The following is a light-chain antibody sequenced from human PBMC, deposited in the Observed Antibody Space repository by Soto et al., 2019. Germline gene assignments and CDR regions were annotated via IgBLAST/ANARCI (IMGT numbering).Light chain of an antibody. Sequence: DIQMTQSPSSLSASVGDRVTITCRASQSVNTYVHWYQQKAGQAPKLLIYAASNLQSGVPSRFSGRGSGTDFTLTVESLQPEDFATYYCQQGYSNPWTFGQGTKVEVK. V-gene: IGKV1-39*01. CDR2: AAS. J-gene: IGKJ1*01. CDR3: QQGYSNPWT. CDR1: QSVNTY.